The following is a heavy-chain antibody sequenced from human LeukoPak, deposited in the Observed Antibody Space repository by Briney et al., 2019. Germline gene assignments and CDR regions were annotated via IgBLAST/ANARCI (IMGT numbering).Heavy chain of an antibody. Sequence: PGGSLRLSCAASGFIFSSYAMSWVRQAPGKGLEWVSAISGSGGSTYYADSVKGRFTISRDNSKNTLYLQMNSLRAEDTAVYYCAKEAGSGYYAYYYYGMDVWGQGTTVIVSS. CDR3: AKEAGSGYYAYYYYGMDV. J-gene: IGHJ6*02. CDR1: GFIFSSYA. V-gene: IGHV3-23*01. CDR2: ISGSGGST. D-gene: IGHD3-3*01.